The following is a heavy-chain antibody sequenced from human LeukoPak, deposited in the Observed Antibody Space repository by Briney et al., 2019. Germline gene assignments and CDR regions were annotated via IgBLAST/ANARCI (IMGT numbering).Heavy chain of an antibody. J-gene: IGHJ4*02. CDR2: INHSGST. CDR1: GGSFSGYH. D-gene: IGHD3-3*01. Sequence: SSETLSLTCAVYGGSFSGYHWSWIRQPPGKGLEWIGEINHSGSTNYNPSLKSRVTISVDTSKNQFSLKLSSVTAADTAVYYCARAGGYYDFWSGYYTGAYFDYWGQGTLVTVSS. V-gene: IGHV4-34*01. CDR3: ARAGGYYDFWSGYYTGAYFDY.